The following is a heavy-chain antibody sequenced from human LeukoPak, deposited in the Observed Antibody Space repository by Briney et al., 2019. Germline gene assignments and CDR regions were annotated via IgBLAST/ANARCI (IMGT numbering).Heavy chain of an antibody. CDR3: ARGWYYDSRADAFDI. Sequence: ASVKVSCKASGYTFTSYGISWVRQAPGQGLEWMGWISVYNGNTNYAQKLQGRVTMTTDTSTSTAYMELRSLRSDDTAVYYCARGWYYDSRADAFDIWGQGTMVTVSS. CDR2: ISVYNGNT. D-gene: IGHD3-22*01. V-gene: IGHV1-18*01. J-gene: IGHJ3*02. CDR1: GYTFTSYG.